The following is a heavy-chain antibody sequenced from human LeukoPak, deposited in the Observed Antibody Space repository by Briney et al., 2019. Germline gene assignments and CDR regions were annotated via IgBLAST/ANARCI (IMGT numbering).Heavy chain of an antibody. J-gene: IGHJ4*02. CDR3: ARDYGALDY. CDR1: GGSISSSSYY. V-gene: IGHV4-39*07. Sequence: PSETLSLTCTVSGGSISSSSYYWGWIRQPPGKGLERLGSNYYSGSNYYNPSLKSRATISVETSKNQSSLTLSSVTAADTAVYYCARDYGALDYWGQGTLVTVSS. CDR2: NYYSGSN. D-gene: IGHD4-17*01.